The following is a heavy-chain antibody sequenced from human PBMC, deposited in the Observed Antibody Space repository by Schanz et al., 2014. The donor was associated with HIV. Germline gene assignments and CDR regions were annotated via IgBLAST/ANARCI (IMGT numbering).Heavy chain of an antibody. V-gene: IGHV1-18*01. J-gene: IGHJ5*02. CDR3: ARDGSDYNGGFDP. CDR2: ISAYNSHT. D-gene: IGHD4-4*01. Sequence: QVQLVQSGAEVQQPGSSVKVSCKASGYTFTTYGVSWVRQAPGQGLEWMGWISAYNSHTDYAQKFQGRVTMTTDTSTSTAYMELRSLRSDDTAVYYCARDGSDYNGGFDPWGQGTLVTVSS. CDR1: GYTFTTYG.